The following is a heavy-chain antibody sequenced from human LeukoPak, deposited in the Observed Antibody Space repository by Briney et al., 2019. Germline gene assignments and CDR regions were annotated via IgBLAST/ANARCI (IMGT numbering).Heavy chain of an antibody. D-gene: IGHD3-22*01. V-gene: IGHV5-51*01. CDR2: IYPGDSDT. J-gene: IGHJ4*02. Sequence: GESLKISCKGSGYSFTSYWVGWVRQMPGKGLEWMGIIYPGDSDTRYSPSLQGQVTISADKSISTAYLQWSSLKASDTAMYYCATTAHYDSSGYPFDYWGQGTLVTVSS. CDR1: GYSFTSYW. CDR3: ATTAHYDSSGYPFDY.